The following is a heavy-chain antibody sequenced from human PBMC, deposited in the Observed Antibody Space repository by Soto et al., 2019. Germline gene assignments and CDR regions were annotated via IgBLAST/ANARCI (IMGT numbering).Heavy chain of an antibody. Sequence: SSETLSLTCTVSGGSISSSSYYWGWIRQPPGKGREWIGSIYYSGSTYYNPSLKSRVTISVDTSKNQFSLKLSSVTAADTAVYYCARHYYGMDVWGQGTTVTVSS. CDR3: ARHYYGMDV. J-gene: IGHJ6*02. V-gene: IGHV4-39*01. CDR1: GGSISSSSYY. CDR2: IYYSGST.